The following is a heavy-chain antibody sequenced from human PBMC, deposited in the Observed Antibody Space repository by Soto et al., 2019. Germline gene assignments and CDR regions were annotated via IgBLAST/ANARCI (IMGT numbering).Heavy chain of an antibody. CDR3: ARYGDYNDAFDI. D-gene: IGHD4-17*01. Sequence: TSETLSLTCTVSGGSISSGGYYWSWIRQHPGKGLEWIGYIYYSGSTYYNPSLKSRVAISVDTSKNQFSLKLSSVTAADTAVYYCARYGDYNDAFDIWGQGTMVTVSS. CDR1: GGSISSGGYY. CDR2: IYYSGST. V-gene: IGHV4-31*03. J-gene: IGHJ3*02.